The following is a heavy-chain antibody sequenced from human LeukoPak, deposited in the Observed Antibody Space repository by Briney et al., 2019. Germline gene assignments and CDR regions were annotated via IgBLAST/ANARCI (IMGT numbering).Heavy chain of an antibody. CDR3: ARKDYGDYGMDV. V-gene: IGHV4-30-2*01. D-gene: IGHD4-17*01. CDR2: IYRSGST. CDR1: GGSISSGGYS. J-gene: IGHJ6*02. Sequence: SQTLSLTCAVSGGSISSGGYSWSWIRQPPGKGLEWIGYIYRSGSTYYNPSLKSRVTISVDRSKNQFSLKLSSVTAADTAVYYCARKDYGDYGMDVWGQGTTVTVSS.